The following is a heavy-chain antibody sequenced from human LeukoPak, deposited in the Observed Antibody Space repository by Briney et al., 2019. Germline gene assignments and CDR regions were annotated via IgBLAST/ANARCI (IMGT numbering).Heavy chain of an antibody. J-gene: IGHJ6*03. V-gene: IGHV1-18*01. CDR3: ARDPRHRLLWFGEETYYYYMDV. D-gene: IGHD3-10*01. Sequence: GASVKVSCKASGYTFNRYGMNWVRQAPGQGLEWMGWISTYNGKTYYAQKLQGRVTMTTDTSTSTAYMELRSLRYDDTAVYYCARDPRHRLLWFGEETYYYYMDVWGKGTTVIISS. CDR1: GYTFNRYG. CDR2: ISTYNGKT.